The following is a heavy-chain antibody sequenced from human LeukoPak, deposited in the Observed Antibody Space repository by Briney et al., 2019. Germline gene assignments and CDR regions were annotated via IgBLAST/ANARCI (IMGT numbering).Heavy chain of an antibody. CDR1: GFSFSTHD. J-gene: IGHJ6*02. V-gene: IGHV3-30*18. CDR2: ISYDGSHK. Sequence: GGSLRLSCAAPGFSFSTHDMHWVRQAPGKGLEWVAVISYDGSHKDYADSVKGQFTITRDNSKNTLYLQMNSLRPEDTAVYYCAKGAYYAPDYGMDVWGQGTTVTVSS. D-gene: IGHD3-3*01. CDR3: AKGAYYAPDYGMDV.